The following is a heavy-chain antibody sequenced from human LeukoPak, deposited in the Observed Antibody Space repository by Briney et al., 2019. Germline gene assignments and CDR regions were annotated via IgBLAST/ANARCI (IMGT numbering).Heavy chain of an antibody. Sequence: GGSLRLSCAASGFAFSSYAMSWVRQAPGKGLEWVSAISGSGGSTYYADSVKGRFTISRDNSKNTLYLQMNSLRAEDTAVYYCAKVPAAPYYFDYWGQGTLVTVSS. CDR3: AKVPAAPYYFDY. CDR1: GFAFSSYA. V-gene: IGHV3-23*01. J-gene: IGHJ4*02. CDR2: ISGSGGST. D-gene: IGHD2-2*01.